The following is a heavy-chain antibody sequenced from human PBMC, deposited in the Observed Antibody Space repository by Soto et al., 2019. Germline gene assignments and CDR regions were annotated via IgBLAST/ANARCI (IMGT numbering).Heavy chain of an antibody. CDR1: GYSFTSYW. V-gene: IGHV5-10-1*01. Sequence: GESLKISCKGSGYSFTSYWISWVRQMPGKGLEWMGRIDPSDSYTNYSPSFQGHVTISADKSISTAYLQWSSLKASDTAVYYCARGDYDFWSGSDYWGQGTLVTVSS. CDR2: IDPSDSYT. CDR3: ARGDYDFWSGSDY. J-gene: IGHJ4*02. D-gene: IGHD3-3*01.